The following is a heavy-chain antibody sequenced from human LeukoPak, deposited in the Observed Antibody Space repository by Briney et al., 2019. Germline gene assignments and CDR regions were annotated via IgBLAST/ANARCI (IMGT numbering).Heavy chain of an antibody. Sequence: ASVKVSCKASGYTFTSYAMNWVRQAPGQGLEWMGWINPNSGGTNYAQKFQGRVTMTRDTTISTAYMELSRLRSDDTAVYYCAKGEISYGSGSPHFDYWGQGTLVTVSS. CDR1: GYTFTSYA. CDR3: AKGEISYGSGSPHFDY. V-gene: IGHV1-2*02. J-gene: IGHJ4*02. CDR2: INPNSGGT. D-gene: IGHD3-10*01.